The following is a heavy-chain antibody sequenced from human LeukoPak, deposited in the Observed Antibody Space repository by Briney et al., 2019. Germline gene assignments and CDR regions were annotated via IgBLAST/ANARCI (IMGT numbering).Heavy chain of an antibody. V-gene: IGHV1-3*01. D-gene: IGHD5-18*01. J-gene: IGHJ4*02. CDR3: ARTTAMVTIFDY. Sequence: ASVKVSCKASGYTFTSYAMHWVRQATGHRLDWMGWINAGNGNTKYSQKFQGRVTITRDTSASTAYMELSSLRSEDTAVYYCARTTAMVTIFDYWGQGTLVTVSS. CDR2: INAGNGNT. CDR1: GYTFTSYA.